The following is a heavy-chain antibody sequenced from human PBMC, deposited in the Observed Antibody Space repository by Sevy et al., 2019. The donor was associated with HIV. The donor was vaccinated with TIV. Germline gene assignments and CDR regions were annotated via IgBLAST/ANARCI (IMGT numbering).Heavy chain of an antibody. CDR1: GYTLSQLS. D-gene: IGHD3-22*01. Sequence: ASVKVSCKVSGYTLSQLSMHWVRQAPGKGLEWMGTFDPEDGETIYAQKFQGRVTMTEDKSTDTAYMQLTSLRSEETAVFYCAITKDYYDNSGYPFDYWGLGTLVTVSS. J-gene: IGHJ4*02. CDR2: FDPEDGET. V-gene: IGHV1-24*01. CDR3: AITKDYYDNSGYPFDY.